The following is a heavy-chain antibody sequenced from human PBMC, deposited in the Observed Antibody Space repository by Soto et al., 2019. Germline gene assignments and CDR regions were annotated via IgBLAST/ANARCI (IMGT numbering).Heavy chain of an antibody. J-gene: IGHJ4*02. Sequence: GSLRLSCAASGFTFSSYWMHWVRQAPGKGLVWVSRINPDGSATNYADSVKGRFTIARDNAKNTLYLQMNSLRAEDTAVFYCGRGGSDSPMAPGYWGQGTLVTVSS. D-gene: IGHD5-18*01. CDR1: GFTFSSYW. V-gene: IGHV3-74*01. CDR2: INPDGSAT. CDR3: GRGGSDSPMAPGY.